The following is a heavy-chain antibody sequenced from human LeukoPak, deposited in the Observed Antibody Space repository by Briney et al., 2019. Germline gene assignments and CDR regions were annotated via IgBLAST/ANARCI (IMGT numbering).Heavy chain of an antibody. J-gene: IGHJ4*02. CDR1: GFTFSSYA. D-gene: IGHD5-24*01. CDR3: ARAPDGYNFDY. V-gene: IGHV3-23*01. CDR2: IGGSGGST. Sequence: PGGSLRLSCAASGFTFSSYAMSWVRQAPGKGLEWVSTIGGSGGSTYYADSVKGRFTISRDNAKNSLYLQMNSLRAEDTAVYYCARAPDGYNFDYWGQGTLVTVSS.